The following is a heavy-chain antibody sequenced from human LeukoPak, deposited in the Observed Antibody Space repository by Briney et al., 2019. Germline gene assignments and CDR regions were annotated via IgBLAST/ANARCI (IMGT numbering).Heavy chain of an antibody. CDR2: ISSSGGTI. V-gene: IGHV3-48*03. Sequence: PGGSLRLSCAASGFTFWSSEMSWVRQAPGKGLEWVSYISSSGGTIYYADSVKGRFTISRDNAKNSLYLQMNSLRAEDTAVYYCARGVVPCMDVWGQGTTVTVSS. CDR3: ARGVVPCMDV. CDR1: GFTFWSSE. J-gene: IGHJ6*02. D-gene: IGHD2-21*01.